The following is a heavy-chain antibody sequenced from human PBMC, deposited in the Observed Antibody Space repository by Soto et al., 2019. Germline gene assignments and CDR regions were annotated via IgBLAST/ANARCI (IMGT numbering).Heavy chain of an antibody. Sequence: GGSLRLSCAASGFTFSSYAVSWVRQAPGKGLEWVSAISSSGDNTYYADSVKGRFTVSRDNFKNMLYLQMSRLRAEDTALYYCAKRGYPLAYYYGMDHWGQGTTVTVSS. CDR1: GFTFSSYA. CDR2: ISSSGDNT. J-gene: IGHJ6*02. CDR3: AKRGYPLAYYYGMDH. D-gene: IGHD5-12*01. V-gene: IGHV3-23*01.